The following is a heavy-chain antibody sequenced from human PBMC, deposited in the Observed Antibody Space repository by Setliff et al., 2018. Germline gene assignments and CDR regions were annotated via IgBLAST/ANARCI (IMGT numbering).Heavy chain of an antibody. Sequence: GGSLRLSCAASGFTFSSYWMSWVRQAPGKGLEWVANIKQDGSEKYYVNPVKGRFTISRDNAKNSLYLQMNSLRAEDTAVYYCARVDGSYLFDYWGQGTLVTVSS. CDR3: ARVDGSYLFDY. D-gene: IGHD1-26*01. CDR1: GFTFSSYW. J-gene: IGHJ4*02. V-gene: IGHV3-7*01. CDR2: IKQDGSEK.